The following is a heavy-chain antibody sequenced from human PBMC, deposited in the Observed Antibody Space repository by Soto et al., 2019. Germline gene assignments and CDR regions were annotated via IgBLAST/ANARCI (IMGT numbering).Heavy chain of an antibody. CDR3: AGSLKVLGVVPRYYYGMDV. Sequence: QVQLVQSGAEVKKPGSSVKVSCKASGGTFSSYAISWVRQAPGQGLEWMGGIIPIFGTANYAQKFQGRVTITADESTSTAYRELSSLRVEDTAVYYCAGSLKVLGVVPRYYYGMDVWGKGSTFTVSS. V-gene: IGHV1-69*01. CDR1: GGTFSSYA. D-gene: IGHD2-2*01. CDR2: IIPIFGTA. J-gene: IGHJ6*04.